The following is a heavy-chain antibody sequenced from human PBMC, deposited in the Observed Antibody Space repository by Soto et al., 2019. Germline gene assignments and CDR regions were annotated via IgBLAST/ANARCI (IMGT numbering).Heavy chain of an antibody. CDR1: GFTVSSNY. CDR3: ARDDAYGSGRLDP. CDR2: IYSGGST. V-gene: IGHV3-53*04. Sequence: EVQLVESGGGLVQPGGSLRLSCAASGFTVSSNYMSWVRQAPGKGLEWVSVIYSGGSTYYADSVKGRFTISRHNSKNTLYHQMNSLRAEDTAVYYCARDDAYGSGRLDPWGQGTLVTVSS. D-gene: IGHD3-10*01. J-gene: IGHJ5*02.